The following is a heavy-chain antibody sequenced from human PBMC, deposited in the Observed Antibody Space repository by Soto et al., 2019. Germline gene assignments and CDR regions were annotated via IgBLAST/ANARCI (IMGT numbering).Heavy chain of an antibody. D-gene: IGHD6-19*01. CDR3: SSETQYSSQWDY. CDR2: IYYSGST. J-gene: IGHJ4*02. V-gene: IGHV4-30-4*01. CDR1: GGSISSGDYY. Sequence: PSETLSLTCTVSGGSISSGDYYWSWIRQPPGKGLEWIGYIYYSGSTYYNPSLKSRVTISVDTSKNQFSLKLSSVTAADTAVYYFSSETQYSSQWDYWGQGTLVPVSS.